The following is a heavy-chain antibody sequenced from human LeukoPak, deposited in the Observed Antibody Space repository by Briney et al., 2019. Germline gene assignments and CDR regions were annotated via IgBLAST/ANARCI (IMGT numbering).Heavy chain of an antibody. D-gene: IGHD2-2*01. Sequence: ASVKVSCKASGYTFTNYGVSWVRQAPGQGLEWMGWISAYNGNADYPQKLQGRVTMTTDTSTSTAYMELRSLRSDDTAIYYCARVSAYCTTTSCHDYWGQGTLVTDSS. CDR2: ISAYNGNA. J-gene: IGHJ4*02. V-gene: IGHV1-18*01. CDR1: GYTFTNYG. CDR3: ARVSAYCTTTSCHDY.